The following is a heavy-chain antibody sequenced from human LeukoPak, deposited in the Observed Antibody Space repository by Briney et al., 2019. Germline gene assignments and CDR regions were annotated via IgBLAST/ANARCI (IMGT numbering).Heavy chain of an antibody. D-gene: IGHD5-24*01. J-gene: IGHJ4*02. CDR2: INHSGST. V-gene: IGHV4-34*01. CDR3: ARGRRWLQLGYYDY. Sequence: SETLSLTCAVYGGSFSGYYWSWIRQPPGKGLEWIGEINHSGSTNYNPSLKSRVTISVDTSKNQFSLKLSSVTAADTAVYYCARGRRWLQLGYYDYWGQGTLVTVSS. CDR1: GGSFSGYY.